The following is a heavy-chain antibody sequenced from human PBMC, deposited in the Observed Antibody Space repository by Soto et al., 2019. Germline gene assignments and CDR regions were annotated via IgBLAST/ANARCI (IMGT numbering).Heavy chain of an antibody. CDR2: IYYSGST. Sequence: SETLSLTCTVSGGSISSSSYYWGWIRQPPGKGLEWIGSIYYSGSTYYNPSLKSRVTISVDTSKNQFSLKLSSVTAADTAVYYCARRPKRPTTVGNWFDPWGQGTLVTVSS. CDR3: ARRPKRPTTVGNWFDP. CDR1: GGSISSSSYY. J-gene: IGHJ5*02. D-gene: IGHD4-4*01. V-gene: IGHV4-39*01.